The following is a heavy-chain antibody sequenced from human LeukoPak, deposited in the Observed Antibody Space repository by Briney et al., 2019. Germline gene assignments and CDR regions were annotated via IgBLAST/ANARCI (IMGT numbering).Heavy chain of an antibody. CDR2: IYYSGNT. CDR1: GGSISTSSYY. V-gene: IGHV4-39*01. CDR3: ARLFSSSWYRGAFDL. Sequence: SETLSLTCIVSGGSISTSSYYWGWIRQPPGKGLEWIGSIYYSGNTYYNPSLKSRVTISVDTSKNQFSLKLSSVTAADTAVNYCARLFSSSWYRGAFDLWGQGTMVTVSS. D-gene: IGHD6-13*01. J-gene: IGHJ3*01.